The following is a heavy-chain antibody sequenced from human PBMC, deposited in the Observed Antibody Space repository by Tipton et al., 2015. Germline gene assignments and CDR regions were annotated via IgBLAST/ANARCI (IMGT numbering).Heavy chain of an antibody. V-gene: IGHV4-61*01. J-gene: IGHJ4*02. CDR3: ARARGRHGGLFDS. D-gene: IGHD4-23*01. CDR1: GGSVSSVSYY. CDR2: ISQRDGT. Sequence: TLSLTCTVSGGSVSSVSYYWGWIRQTPGKGLEWIGYISQRDGTNYNPSLKSRVTISTDTSKNQFFLNLTSVTAADTAVYYCARARGRHGGLFDSWGQGTLVTVSS.